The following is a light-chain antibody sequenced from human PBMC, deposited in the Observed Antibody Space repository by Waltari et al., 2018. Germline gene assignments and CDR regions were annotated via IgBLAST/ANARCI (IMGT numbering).Light chain of an antibody. Sequence: DIQMTQSPSSVSASVGDRVTITGGASQVISSWLAWYQQKPGKAPKRLIYAASSLKSGVPSRFSGSGSGTDFTLTISSLQPEDFATYYCQQANSFPRTFGGGTKVEIK. V-gene: IGKV1-12*01. CDR2: AAS. CDR1: QVISSW. J-gene: IGKJ4*01. CDR3: QQANSFPRT.